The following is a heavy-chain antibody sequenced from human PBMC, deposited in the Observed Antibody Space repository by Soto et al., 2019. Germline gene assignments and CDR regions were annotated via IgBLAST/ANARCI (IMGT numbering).Heavy chain of an antibody. Sequence: PGGSLRLSCAASGFTFSSYAMHWVRQAPGKGLEWVAVISYDGSNKYYADSVKGRFTISRDNSKNTLYLQMNSLRAEDTAVYYCARTHPVLSSSSANPIGFYYYYYGMDVWGQGTTVTVSS. V-gene: IGHV3-30-3*01. CDR2: ISYDGSNK. CDR1: GFTFSSYA. J-gene: IGHJ6*02. D-gene: IGHD6-6*01. CDR3: ARTHPVLSSSSANPIGFYYYYYGMDV.